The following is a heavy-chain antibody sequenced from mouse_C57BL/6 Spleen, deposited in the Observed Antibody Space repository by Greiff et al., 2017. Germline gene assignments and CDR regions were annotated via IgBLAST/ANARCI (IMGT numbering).Heavy chain of an antibody. CDR3: ARPGVLYWYFDV. V-gene: IGHV5-17*01. D-gene: IGHD5-1*01. Sequence: EVKLVESGGGLVKPGGSLKLSCAASGFTFSDYGMHWVRQAPEKGLEWVAYISRGSSTIYYADTVKGRFTISRDNAKNTLFLQMTSLRSEDTAMYYCARPGVLYWYFDVWGTGTTVTVSS. CDR1: GFTFSDYG. CDR2: ISRGSSTI. J-gene: IGHJ1*03.